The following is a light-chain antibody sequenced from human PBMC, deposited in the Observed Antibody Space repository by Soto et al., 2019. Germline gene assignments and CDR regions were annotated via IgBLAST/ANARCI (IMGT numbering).Light chain of an antibody. CDR1: RSDFGSYNF. J-gene: IGLJ2*01. V-gene: IGLV2-23*01. CDR3: CSYATNSVL. Sequence: QSALTQPASVSGSPGQSITISCTGTRSDFGSYNFVSWYQQHPGKAPKLMIYEGNKRPSGVSNRFFGSKSGNTASLTISGLQAEDEADYYCCSYATNSVLFGEGTKLTVL. CDR2: EGN.